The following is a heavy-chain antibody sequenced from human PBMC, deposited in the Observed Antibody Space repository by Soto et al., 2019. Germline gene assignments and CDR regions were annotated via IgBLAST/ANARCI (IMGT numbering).Heavy chain of an antibody. Sequence: QVQLQQSGPGLVKPSQTLSLTCAISGDSVSSNDAVWNWIRQSPSRGLEWLGRTYYRSIWQTEVAVSVKGGMTINPDASKNLFSLQLNSVTPEGTAMFYCARLVGKSWLDHWGEGTLVTVS. V-gene: IGHV6-1*01. CDR2: TYYRSIWQT. J-gene: IGHJ4*02. CDR1: GDSVSSNDAV. D-gene: IGHD6-13*01. CDR3: ARLVGKSWLDH.